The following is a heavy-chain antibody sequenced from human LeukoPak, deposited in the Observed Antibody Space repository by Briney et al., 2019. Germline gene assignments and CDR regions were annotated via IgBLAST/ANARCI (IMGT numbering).Heavy chain of an antibody. CDR3: ARDQGAVPAASAFDY. CDR2: IYYSGST. V-gene: IGHV4-30-4*08. CDR1: GGSISSGDYY. J-gene: IGHJ4*02. D-gene: IGHD2-2*01. Sequence: NSSETLSLTCTVSGGSISSGDYYWGWIRQPPGKGLEWIGYIYYSGSTYYNPSLKSRVTISVDTSKNQFSLKLSSVTAADTAVYYCARDQGAVPAASAFDYWGQGTLVTVSS.